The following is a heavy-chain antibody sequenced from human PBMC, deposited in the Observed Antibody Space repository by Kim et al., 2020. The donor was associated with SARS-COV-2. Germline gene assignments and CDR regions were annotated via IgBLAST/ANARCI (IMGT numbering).Heavy chain of an antibody. CDR2: T. V-gene: IGHV3-53*01. CDR3: ATGLGYWSFAY. Sequence: TRYPDSVKGRFIISRDNSKNALYLQMTSLKAEDTAVYYCATGLGYWSFAYWGQGTLVTVSS. J-gene: IGHJ4*02. D-gene: IGHD2-8*02.